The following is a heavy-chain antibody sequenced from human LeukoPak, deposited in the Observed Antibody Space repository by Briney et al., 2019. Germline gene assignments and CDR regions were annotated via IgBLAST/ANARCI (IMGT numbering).Heavy chain of an antibody. CDR2: ISGSGGSR. V-gene: IGHV3-23*01. CDR3: AKRGCDTNGCPYYFDY. CDR1: GFTFSSYA. D-gene: IGHD2-8*01. Sequence: GRSLRLSCAASGFTFSSYAMSWVRQTPGKGLEWVSTISGSGGSRYYADSVKGRFAISRDNSKNTLYLQMNSLRADDTAVYYCAKRGCDTNGCPYYFDYWGQGTLVTVSS. J-gene: IGHJ4*02.